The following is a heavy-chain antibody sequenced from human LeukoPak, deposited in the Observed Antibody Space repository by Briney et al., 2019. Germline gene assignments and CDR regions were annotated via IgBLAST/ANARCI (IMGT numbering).Heavy chain of an antibody. CDR1: GFTFSDYY. J-gene: IGHJ5*02. CDR3: ARMEGYCSGGSCYVHWFDP. CDR2: ISSSGSTI. Sequence: GGSMRLSSAASGFTFSDYYMSWNRQPPEKGLEWVSYISSSGSTIYYADSVKGRFTISRDNAKNSMYLQMDSLRAENTAVYYCARMEGYCSGGSCYVHWFDPWGQGTLVTVSS. V-gene: IGHV3-11*01. D-gene: IGHD2-15*01.